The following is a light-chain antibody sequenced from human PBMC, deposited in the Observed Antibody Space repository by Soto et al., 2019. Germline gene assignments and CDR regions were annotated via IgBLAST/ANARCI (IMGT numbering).Light chain of an antibody. V-gene: IGKV3-20*01. Sequence: EIVLTQSPCSLSLSPWERATLSCRASQSVTSTYLAWYQQKPGQAPRLLIYGASSMAIGIPDRFSGSVSGSDFILTINRLEPEDFAVYYCQQYSSSHTFGQGTRLEIK. CDR3: QQYSSSHT. CDR2: GAS. J-gene: IGKJ5*01. CDR1: QSVTSTY.